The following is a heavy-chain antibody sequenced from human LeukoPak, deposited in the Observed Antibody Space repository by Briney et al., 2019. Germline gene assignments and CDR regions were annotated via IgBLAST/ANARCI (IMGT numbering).Heavy chain of an antibody. J-gene: IGHJ4*02. CDR2: ISANTGKI. V-gene: IGHV1-18*01. D-gene: IGHD6-13*01. CDR1: GSSFATYG. Sequence: ASVKVSCKASGSSFATYGFCWLRQSPGHGLEWMGWISANTGKIDYAQKFQGRVTMTTDTSTSTAYMELRSLRPDDTAVYYCAMVAGHRMDYWGQGTLLTVSS. CDR3: AMVAGHRMDY.